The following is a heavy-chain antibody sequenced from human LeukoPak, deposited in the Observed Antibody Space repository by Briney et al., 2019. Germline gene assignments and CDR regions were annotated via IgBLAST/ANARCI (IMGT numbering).Heavy chain of an antibody. CDR3: ARTDGGDLASDY. CDR2: ISSGTTYI. Sequence: GGSLRLSCAASGFSLTSYSMNWVRQAPGRGLEWVSSISSGTTYIYYADSVKGRFTISKDNAKNSLYLQMNSLRAEDTAVYYCARTDGGDLASDYWGQGTLVTVSS. V-gene: IGHV3-21*01. CDR1: GFSLTSYS. J-gene: IGHJ4*02. D-gene: IGHD5-24*01.